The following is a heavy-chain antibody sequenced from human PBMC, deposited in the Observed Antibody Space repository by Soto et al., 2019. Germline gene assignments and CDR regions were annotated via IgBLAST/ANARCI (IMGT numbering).Heavy chain of an antibody. Sequence: GGALRLSCAASGFIFSTYWMSWVRQAPGKGLQWVAYIKEDGSEKYYVDSVEGRFTISRDNAKNTLYLQMDSLRAEDTALYYCARGLAHCSGGSCYIDYWGQGTQVTVSS. CDR3: ARGLAHCSGGSCYIDY. CDR1: GFIFSTYW. V-gene: IGHV3-7*02. J-gene: IGHJ4*02. D-gene: IGHD2-15*01. CDR2: IKEDGSEK.